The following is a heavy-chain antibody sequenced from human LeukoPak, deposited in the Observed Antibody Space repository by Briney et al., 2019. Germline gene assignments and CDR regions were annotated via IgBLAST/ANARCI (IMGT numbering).Heavy chain of an antibody. CDR2: INPSGGST. D-gene: IGHD3-22*01. J-gene: IGHJ4*02. CDR3: ARDDYYDSSGYYYAIDY. Sequence: ASVKVSCKASGYTFTSYYMHWVRQAPGQGLEWMGIINPSGGSTSYAQKFQGRVTMTRDTSTSTVYMELSSLRSEDTAVYYCARDDYYDSSGYYYAIDYWGQGTLVTVSS. CDR1: GYTFTSYY. V-gene: IGHV1-46*01.